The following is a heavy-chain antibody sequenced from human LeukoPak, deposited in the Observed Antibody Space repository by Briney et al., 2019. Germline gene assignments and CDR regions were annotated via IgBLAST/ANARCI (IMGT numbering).Heavy chain of an antibody. V-gene: IGHV3-30*02. D-gene: IGHD3-16*02. CDR3: ATTYYDYVWGSYREADAFDI. J-gene: IGHJ3*02. Sequence: GGSLRLSCAASGFTFSSYGMHWVRQAPGKGLEWVAFIRYDGSNKYYADSVKGRFTISRDNAKNTPDMEMNSRRGEDTAVYYCATTYYDYVWGSYREADAFDIWGQGTMVTVSS. CDR2: IRYDGSNK. CDR1: GFTFSSYG.